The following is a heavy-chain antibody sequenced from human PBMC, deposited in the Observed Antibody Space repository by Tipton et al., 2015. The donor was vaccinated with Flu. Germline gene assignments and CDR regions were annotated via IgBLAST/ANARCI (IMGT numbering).Heavy chain of an antibody. J-gene: IGHJ3*02. D-gene: IGHD3-10*01. CDR2: IYYSGST. CDR3: ARERGDYYGSGSYHRDAFDI. Sequence: TLSLTCTVSGGSISSGGYYWSWIRQHPGKGLEWIGYIYYSGSTYYNPSLKSRVTISVDTSKNQFSLKLSSVTAADTAGYYCARERGDYYGSGSYHRDAFDIWGQGTMVTVSS. V-gene: IGHV4-31*03. CDR1: GGSISSGGYY.